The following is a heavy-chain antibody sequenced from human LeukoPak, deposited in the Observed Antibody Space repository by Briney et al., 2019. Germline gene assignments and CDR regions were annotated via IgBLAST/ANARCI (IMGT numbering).Heavy chain of an antibody. V-gene: IGHV1-46*01. CDR3: ARDSRNNYYDSSCFDY. CDR2: INPSGGST. D-gene: IGHD3-22*01. Sequence: ASVKVSCKASGYTFTSYYMHWVRQAPGQGLEWMGIINPSGGSTSYAQKFQGRVTMTRDTSTSTVYMGLSSLRSEDTAVYYCARDSRNNYYDSSCFDYWGQGTLVTVSS. J-gene: IGHJ4*02. CDR1: GYTFTSYY.